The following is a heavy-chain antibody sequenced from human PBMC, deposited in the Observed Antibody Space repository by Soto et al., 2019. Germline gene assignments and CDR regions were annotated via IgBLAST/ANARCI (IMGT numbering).Heavy chain of an antibody. J-gene: IGHJ4*02. CDR2: ISYDGSYK. CDR3: VRAHSSGWYSFDD. Sequence: QVQLVESGGGVVQPGRSLRLSCAASGFTFSSYAMHWVRQAPGKGLEWVAVISYDGSYKNFADSVKGRFTISRDNSKNTLYLQMHSLRAEDTAVYYCVRAHSSGWYSFDDWGQGTLVTVSS. V-gene: IGHV3-30-3*01. D-gene: IGHD6-19*01. CDR1: GFTFSSYA.